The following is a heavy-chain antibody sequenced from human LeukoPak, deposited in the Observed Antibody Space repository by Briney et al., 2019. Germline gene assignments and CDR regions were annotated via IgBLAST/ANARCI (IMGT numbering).Heavy chain of an antibody. D-gene: IGHD2-8*01. Sequence: ASVKVSCKASRYTFSGYYMQWVRQAPGQGLEWMGWINPNSGDTNSAQKFQGRVTMTRDTSISTAYMELSGLRSDDTAVYYCARTYCTNGVCYKYYFDYWGQGTLVTVSS. CDR1: RYTFSGYY. J-gene: IGHJ4*02. CDR2: INPNSGDT. CDR3: ARTYCTNGVCYKYYFDY. V-gene: IGHV1-2*02.